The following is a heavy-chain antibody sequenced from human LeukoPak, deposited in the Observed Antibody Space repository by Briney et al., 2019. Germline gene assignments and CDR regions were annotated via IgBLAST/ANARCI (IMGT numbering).Heavy chain of an antibody. D-gene: IGHD6-19*01. J-gene: IGHJ4*02. Sequence: PGGSLRPSCAASGFTFTSDSMNWVRQAPGKGLEWLSYISASSSTKYYADSVRGRFSISRDNAKNSVFLQMNSLRAKDTAVYYCARDNGGYSSGFGGYYFDYWGQGTLVTVSS. CDR2: ISASSSTK. CDR1: GFTFTSDS. V-gene: IGHV3-48*04. CDR3: ARDNGGYSSGFGGYYFDY.